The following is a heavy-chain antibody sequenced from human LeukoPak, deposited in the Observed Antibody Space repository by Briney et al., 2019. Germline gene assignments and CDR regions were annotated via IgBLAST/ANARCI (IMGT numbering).Heavy chain of an antibody. V-gene: IGHV3-48*04. CDR1: GFTFSSYS. D-gene: IGHD2-15*01. CDR2: ISSSSSTI. Sequence: GGSLRLSCAASGFTFSSYSIDWVRQAPGKGLEWLSYISSSSSTIYYADSVEGRFTISRDNAKNSVYLQMNSLRAEDTAVYYCARDLVCSGGSCYGNFDYWGQGTLVTVSS. J-gene: IGHJ4*02. CDR3: ARDLVCSGGSCYGNFDY.